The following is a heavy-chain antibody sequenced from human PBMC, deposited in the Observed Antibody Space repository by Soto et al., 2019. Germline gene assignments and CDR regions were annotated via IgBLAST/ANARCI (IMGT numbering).Heavy chain of an antibody. J-gene: IGHJ6*02. Sequence: EVQLVESGGGLVQPGGSLRLSCLASEFTFNTYWMNWVRQAPGRGLEWVANIKDDGSEKNYVDSVKGRFTISRDNAKNSLYLQMNSLKGEDTGVYFCAREWGTPGKGSAVGYYYHYGMDVWGQGTTVTVSS. V-gene: IGHV3-7*05. D-gene: IGHD6-19*01. CDR2: IKDDGSEK. CDR3: AREWGTPGKGSAVGYYYHYGMDV. CDR1: EFTFNTYW.